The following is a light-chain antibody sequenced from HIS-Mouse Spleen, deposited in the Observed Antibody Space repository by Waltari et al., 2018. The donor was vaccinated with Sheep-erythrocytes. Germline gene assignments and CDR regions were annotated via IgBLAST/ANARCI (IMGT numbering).Light chain of an antibody. V-gene: IGLV2-23*03. CDR2: EGS. CDR3: CSYAGSSTFHVV. Sequence: QSALTQPASVSGSLGQSITISCTGPSSDVGSYNLVSWYQQHPGKAPKLMIYEGSKRPSGVSNRFSGSKSGNTASLTISGLQAEDEADYYCCSYAGSSTFHVVFGGGTKLTVL. CDR1: SSDVGSYNL. J-gene: IGLJ2*01.